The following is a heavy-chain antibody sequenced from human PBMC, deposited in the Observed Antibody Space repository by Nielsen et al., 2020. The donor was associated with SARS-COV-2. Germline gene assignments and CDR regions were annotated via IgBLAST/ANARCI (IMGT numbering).Heavy chain of an antibody. V-gene: IGHV3-33*01. CDR3: ASYYYGSGSHTLIGAFDI. CDR2: ICYDGSNK. J-gene: IGHJ3*02. Sequence: VRQMPGKGLEWVAVICYDGSNKYYADSVKGRFTISRHNSKNTLYLQMNSLRAEDTAVYYCASYYYGSGSHTLIGAFDIWGQGTMVTVSS. D-gene: IGHD3-10*01.